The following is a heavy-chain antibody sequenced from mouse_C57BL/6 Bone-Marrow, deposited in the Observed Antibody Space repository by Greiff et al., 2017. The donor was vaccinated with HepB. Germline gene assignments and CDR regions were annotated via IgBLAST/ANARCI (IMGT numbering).Heavy chain of an antibody. V-gene: IGHV1-53*01. Sequence: QVQLQQPGTELVKPGASVKLSCKASGYTFTSYWMHWVKQRPGQGLEWIGNINPSNGGTNYNEKFKSKATLTVDKSSSTAYMQLSSLTSEDSAVYDRASYYGSSWGYYFDYWGQGTTLTVSS. CDR2: INPSNGGT. D-gene: IGHD1-1*01. CDR1: GYTFTSYW. CDR3: ASYYGSSWGYYFDY. J-gene: IGHJ2*01.